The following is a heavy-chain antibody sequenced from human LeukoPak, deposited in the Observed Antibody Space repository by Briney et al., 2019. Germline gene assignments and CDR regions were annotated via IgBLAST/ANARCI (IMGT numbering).Heavy chain of an antibody. V-gene: IGHV3-30*03. Sequence: PGGSLRLSCAASGFTFSSYGMHWVRQAPGKGLEWVAVISYDGSNKYYADSVKGRFTISRDNSKNTLYLQMNSLRAEDTAVYYCARDAITDDYWGQGVLVTVSS. CDR1: GFTFSSYG. J-gene: IGHJ4*02. CDR3: ARDAITDDY. CDR2: ISYDGSNK. D-gene: IGHD1-20*01.